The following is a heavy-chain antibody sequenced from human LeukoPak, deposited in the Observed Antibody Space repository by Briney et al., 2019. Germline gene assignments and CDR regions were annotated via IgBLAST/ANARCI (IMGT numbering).Heavy chain of an antibody. CDR2: INWNGGST. Sequence: GGSLRLSCAASGFTFSDYWMHWVRQAPGKGLEWVSGINWNGGSTGYADSVKGRFTISRDNAKNSLYLQMNSLRAEDTAVYYCAELGITMIGGVWGKGTTVTISS. J-gene: IGHJ6*04. CDR3: AELGITMIGGV. D-gene: IGHD3-10*02. V-gene: IGHV3-20*04. CDR1: GFTFSDYW.